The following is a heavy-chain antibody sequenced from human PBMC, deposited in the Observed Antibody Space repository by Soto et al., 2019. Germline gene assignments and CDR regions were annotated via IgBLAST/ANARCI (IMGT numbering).Heavy chain of an antibody. V-gene: IGHV3-15*01. Sequence: GGSLRLSCAASGFTFSNAWMSWVRQAPGKGLEWVGRIKSKTDGGTTDYAAPVKGRFTISRDDSKNTLYLQMNSLKTEDTAVYYCTTYYYDFWSGYYPHAFDIWGHGTMVTVSS. CDR3: TTYYYDFWSGYYPHAFDI. CDR1: GFTFSNAW. CDR2: IKSKTDGGTT. J-gene: IGHJ3*02. D-gene: IGHD3-3*01.